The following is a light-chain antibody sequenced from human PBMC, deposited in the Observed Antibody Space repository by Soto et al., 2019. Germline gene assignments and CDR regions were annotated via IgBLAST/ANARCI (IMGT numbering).Light chain of an antibody. V-gene: IGKV1-5*03. J-gene: IGKJ4*01. CDR1: QSISGW. CDR2: KAS. CDR3: QQSNSYPLT. Sequence: DIQMTQSPSTLSASVGDRVTITCRASQSISGWLAWYQQKPGKAPNLRIYKASTLESGVPSRFSGSVSGTEFTLTISSLQPDDFATYYCQQSNSYPLTIGGGTKVEIK.